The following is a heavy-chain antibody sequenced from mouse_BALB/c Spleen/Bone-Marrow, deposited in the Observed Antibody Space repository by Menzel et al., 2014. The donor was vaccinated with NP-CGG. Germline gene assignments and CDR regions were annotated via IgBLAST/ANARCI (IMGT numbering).Heavy chain of an antibody. CDR3: ARSSYVMDY. J-gene: IGHJ4*01. Sequence: DVHLVESGPGLVKPSQSLSLTCTVTGYSITSDYAWNWIRQFPGNKLEWMGYINYSGSTSYNPSLKSRISITRDTSKNQFFLQLNSVTTEDTATYYCARSSYVMDYWGRGTSVTVSS. CDR1: GYSITSDYA. V-gene: IGHV3-2*02. CDR2: INYSGST.